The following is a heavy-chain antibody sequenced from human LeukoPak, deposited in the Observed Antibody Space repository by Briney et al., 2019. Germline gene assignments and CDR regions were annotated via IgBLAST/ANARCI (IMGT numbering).Heavy chain of an antibody. J-gene: IGHJ4*02. D-gene: IGHD2-8*01. CDR3: ASGIVLMVYAS. V-gene: IGHV4-4*02. CDR2: IYHSGST. Sequence: SETLSLTCAVSGGSISTSNWWSWVRQPPGKGLEWIGDIYHSGSTNYNPSLKSRVTISVDKSKNQFSLKLSSVTAADTAVYYCASGIVLMVYASWGQGTLVTVSS. CDR1: GGSISTSNW.